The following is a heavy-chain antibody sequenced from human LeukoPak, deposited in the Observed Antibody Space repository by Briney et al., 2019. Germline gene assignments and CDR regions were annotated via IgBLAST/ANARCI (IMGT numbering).Heavy chain of an antibody. J-gene: IGHJ4*02. CDR3: ARNERSPAGFDY. CDR1: GDGVSSDSAV. Sequence: SQTLSLTCAISGDGVSSDSAVWNWIRQSPSRGLEWLGRTYYRSKWYNDYALSVKSRMTISPDTSKNQFSLQLKSVTPEDTAVYYCARNERSPAGFDYWGQGTLVSVSS. CDR2: TYYRSKWYN. V-gene: IGHV6-1*01.